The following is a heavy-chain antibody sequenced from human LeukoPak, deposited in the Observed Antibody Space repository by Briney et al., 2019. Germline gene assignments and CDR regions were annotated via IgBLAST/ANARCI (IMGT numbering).Heavy chain of an antibody. CDR2: ISWNSGSL. J-gene: IGHJ3*02. V-gene: IGHV3-9*03. Sequence: GGSLRLSCAASGFSFDDYAMHWVRQAPGKGLEWVSAISWNSGSLGYPAAVKCRFTISRDSAKNSLYLQMNSLRAEDMALYYCAKDSSATVTNAGFDAFDIWGQGTMVTVSS. D-gene: IGHD4-17*01. CDR1: GFSFDDYA. CDR3: AKDSSATVTNAGFDAFDI.